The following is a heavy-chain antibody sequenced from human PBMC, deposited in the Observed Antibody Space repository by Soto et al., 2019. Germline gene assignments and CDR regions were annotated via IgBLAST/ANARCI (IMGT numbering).Heavy chain of an antibody. CDR3: VIFRTWLPTYYFDY. Sequence: GGSLRLSCAASGFTFSSYSMNWVRQAPWKGLEWVSSISSSSSYIYYADSVKGRFTISRDNAKNSLYLQMNSLRAEDTAVYYCVIFRTWLPTYYFDYWGQGTLVTVSS. CDR2: ISSSSSYI. D-gene: IGHD5-18*01. V-gene: IGHV3-21*01. J-gene: IGHJ4*02. CDR1: GFTFSSYS.